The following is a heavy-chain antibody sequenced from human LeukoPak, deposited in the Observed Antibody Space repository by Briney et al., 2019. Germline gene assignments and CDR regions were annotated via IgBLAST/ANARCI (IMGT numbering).Heavy chain of an antibody. CDR1: GFTLNDYW. J-gene: IGHJ4*02. CDR3: TRDGAESTPNDY. V-gene: IGHV3-74*01. D-gene: IGHD2-2*01. CDR2: VKGDGTKT. Sequence: GGSLRLSCATSGFTLNDYWIHWVRQAPGKGLYWVSGVKGDGTKTVYADSVRGRFTVSRDNARDALFLQMNSLRAEDSAVYYCTRDGAESTPNDYWGQGTLVTVSS.